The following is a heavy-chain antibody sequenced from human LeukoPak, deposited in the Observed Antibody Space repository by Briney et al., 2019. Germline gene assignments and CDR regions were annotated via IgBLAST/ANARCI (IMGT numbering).Heavy chain of an antibody. D-gene: IGHD1-26*01. Sequence: PGGSLRLSCAASGVSLSSYEMNWFRQAPGKGLEWISYISSSAGTIYYADSVKGRFTISRDHAKNSLYLQMNSLGAEDSAVYYCVRKTVGAKNWFDPWGQGTLVTVSS. J-gene: IGHJ5*02. CDR3: VRKTVGAKNWFDP. CDR1: GVSLSSYE. V-gene: IGHV3-48*03. CDR2: ISSSAGTI.